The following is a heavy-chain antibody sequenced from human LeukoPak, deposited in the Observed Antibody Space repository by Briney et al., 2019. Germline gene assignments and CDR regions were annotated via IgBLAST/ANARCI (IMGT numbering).Heavy chain of an antibody. D-gene: IGHD5-18*01. Sequence: QSGGSLRLSCAASGFTFSSYAMSWVRQAPGKGLEWVSAISGSGGSTYYADSVKGRFTISRDNSKNTLYLQMNSLRAEDTAVYYCAKRLGTLYSYGEDYFDYWGQGTLVTVSS. CDR3: AKRLGTLYSYGEDYFDY. CDR1: GFTFSSYA. J-gene: IGHJ4*02. CDR2: ISGSGGST. V-gene: IGHV3-23*01.